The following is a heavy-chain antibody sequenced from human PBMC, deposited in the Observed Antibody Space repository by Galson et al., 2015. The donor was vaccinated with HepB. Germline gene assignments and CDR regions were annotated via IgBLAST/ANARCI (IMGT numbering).Heavy chain of an antibody. CDR2: ISGSGGSI. V-gene: IGHV3-23*01. J-gene: IGHJ6*02. Sequence: SLRLSCAASGFAFSSCAMSWVRQAPGKGLEWVSLISGSGGSIYYADSVRGRFTISRDNSQNTLYLQMNSLRAEDTAVYYCAKWVDTFSDWGMDVWGQGTTVTVSS. D-gene: IGHD5-18*01. CDR1: GFAFSSCA. CDR3: AKWVDTFSDWGMDV.